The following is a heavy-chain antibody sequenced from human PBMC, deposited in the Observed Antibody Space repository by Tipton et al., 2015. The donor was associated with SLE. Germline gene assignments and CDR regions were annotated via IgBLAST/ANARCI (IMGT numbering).Heavy chain of an antibody. D-gene: IGHD2-2*01. J-gene: IGHJ5*02. CDR3: ARAPDEYCSSTSCYWFDP. CDR1: GGSINSDDYY. Sequence: TLSLTCTVSGGSINSDDYYWNWIRQPPGKGLEWIGYIYYSGSTSYNPSLKSRVTISLDTSKNQFSLKLSSVTAADTAVYYCARAPDEYCSSTSCYWFDPWGQGTLVTVSS. V-gene: IGHV4-30-4*08. CDR2: IYYSGST.